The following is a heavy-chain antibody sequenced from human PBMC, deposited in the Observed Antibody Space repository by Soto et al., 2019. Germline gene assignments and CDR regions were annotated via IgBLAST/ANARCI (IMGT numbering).Heavy chain of an antibody. CDR2: MNPNSGNT. CDR3: ARSVEWLASFDY. CDR1: GYTFTSYD. D-gene: IGHD6-19*01. Sequence: QVQLVQSGAEVKKPGASVKVSCKASGYTFTSYDINWVRQATGQGLEWMGWMNPNSGNTGYAQKFQGRVTMTRNTSISTAYMELSSLRSEDTAVYCWARSVEWLASFDYWGQGTLVTVSS. J-gene: IGHJ4*02. V-gene: IGHV1-8*01.